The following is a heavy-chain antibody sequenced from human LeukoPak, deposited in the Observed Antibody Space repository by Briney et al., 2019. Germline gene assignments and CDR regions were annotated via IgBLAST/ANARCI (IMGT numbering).Heavy chain of an antibody. V-gene: IGHV3-21*04. CDR1: GFTFSSYS. Sequence: GGSLRLSCAASGFTFSSYSMNWVRQAPGKGLEWVSSISSSSSYIYYADSVKGRFTISRDNAKNSLYLQMNSLRAEDTAAYYCARGYDFWSGYYGQSDYWGQGTLVTVSS. J-gene: IGHJ4*02. D-gene: IGHD3-3*01. CDR3: ARGYDFWSGYYGQSDY. CDR2: ISSSSSYI.